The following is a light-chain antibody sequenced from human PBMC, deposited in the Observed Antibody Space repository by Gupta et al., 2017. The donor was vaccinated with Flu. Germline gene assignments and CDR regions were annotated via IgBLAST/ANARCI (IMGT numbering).Light chain of an antibody. V-gene: IGKV3-15*01. CDR2: GAS. CDR3: QQYNNWPPVNS. Sequence: EIVMTQSPATLSVSPGERATLSCRASQSVSSNLAWYQQKPGQAPRLLIYGASTRATGIPARFSGSGSGTEFTLTISSLQSEDFAVYYCQQYNNWPPVNSFGQETKLEIK. J-gene: IGKJ2*03. CDR1: QSVSSN.